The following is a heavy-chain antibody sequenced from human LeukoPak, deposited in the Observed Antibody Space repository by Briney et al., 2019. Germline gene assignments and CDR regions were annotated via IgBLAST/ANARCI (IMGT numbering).Heavy chain of an antibody. V-gene: IGHV4-39*07. CDR3: ARSLSDQLLHNWFDP. J-gene: IGHJ5*02. CDR2: IYYSGST. D-gene: IGHD2-15*01. CDR1: GGSISSSSYY. Sequence: PSETLSLTCTVSGGSISSSSYYWGWIRQPPGKGLEWIGSIYYSGSTYYNPSLKSRVTISVDTSKNQFSLKLSSVTAADTAVYYCARSLSDQLLHNWFDPWGQGTLVTVSS.